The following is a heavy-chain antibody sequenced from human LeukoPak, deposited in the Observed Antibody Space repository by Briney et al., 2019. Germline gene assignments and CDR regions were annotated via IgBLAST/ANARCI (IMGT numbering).Heavy chain of an antibody. CDR1: GFTFSTYE. V-gene: IGHV3-30-3*01. D-gene: IGHD2-15*01. Sequence: SGGSLRLSCTASGFTFSTYEMNWVRQAPGKGLEWAAVISYDGSNKYYADSVKGRFTISRDNSKNTLYLQMNSLRAEDTAVYYCATLVAYGMDVWGQGTTVTVSS. J-gene: IGHJ6*02. CDR2: ISYDGSNK. CDR3: ATLVAYGMDV.